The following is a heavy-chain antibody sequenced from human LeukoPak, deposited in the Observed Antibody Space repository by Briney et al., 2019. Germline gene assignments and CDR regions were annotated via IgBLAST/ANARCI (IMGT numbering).Heavy chain of an antibody. Sequence: GGSLRLSCAASGFTFSSYAMSWVRQAPGKGLEWVANIKQDGSEKYYVDSVKGRFTISRDNAKNSLYLQMNSLRAGDTAVYYCARGGWVLWGQGTLVTVSS. V-gene: IGHV3-7*01. J-gene: IGHJ4*02. CDR2: IKQDGSEK. CDR1: GFTFSSYA. D-gene: IGHD6-19*01. CDR3: ARGGWVL.